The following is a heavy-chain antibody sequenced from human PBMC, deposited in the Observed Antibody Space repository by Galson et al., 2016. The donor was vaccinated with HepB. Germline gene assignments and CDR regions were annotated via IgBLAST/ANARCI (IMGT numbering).Heavy chain of an antibody. Sequence: SETLSLTCAVYGGSFSAYYWSWIRQAPGKGLEWIGEINHSGSTNYNPSLKSQVTISVDTSRSQFSLKLSSVTAADTAIYYCSRGSPTASRKYSYGLQRAFKYYYYGMDVWGQGTTVTVSS. CDR3: SRGSPTASRKYSYGLQRAFKYYYYGMDV. J-gene: IGHJ6*02. V-gene: IGHV4-34*01. D-gene: IGHD5-18*01. CDR1: GGSFSAYY. CDR2: INHSGST.